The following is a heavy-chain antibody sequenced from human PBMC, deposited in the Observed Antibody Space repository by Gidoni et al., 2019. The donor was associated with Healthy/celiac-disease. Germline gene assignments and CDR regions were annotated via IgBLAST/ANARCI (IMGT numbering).Heavy chain of an antibody. J-gene: IGHJ4*02. Sequence: QVQLQQWGAGLLKPSETLSLTCAVYGGSFSGYYWSWIRQPPGKGLEWIGEINHSGSTNYNPSLKSRVTISVDTSKNQFSLKLSSVTAADTAVYYCARGSPGGSYPDYWGQGTLVTVSS. CDR2: INHSGST. CDR1: GGSFSGYY. V-gene: IGHV4-34*01. D-gene: IGHD1-26*01. CDR3: ARGSPGGSYPDY.